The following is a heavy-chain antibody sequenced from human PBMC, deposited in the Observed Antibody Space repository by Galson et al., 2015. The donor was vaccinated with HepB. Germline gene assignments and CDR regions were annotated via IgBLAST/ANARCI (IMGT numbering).Heavy chain of an antibody. D-gene: IGHD3-10*01. J-gene: IGHJ4*02. V-gene: IGHV4-61*01. CDR3: AREVTVVQGMVFNYFDY. CDR1: GGSVSSGSYY. Sequence: LSLTCTVSGGSVSSGSYYWSWIRQPPGKGLEWIGYIYYSGSTNYNPSLKSRVTISVDTSKNQFSLKLSSVTAADTAVYYCAREVTVVQGMVFNYFDYWGQGTLVTVSS. CDR2: IYYSGST.